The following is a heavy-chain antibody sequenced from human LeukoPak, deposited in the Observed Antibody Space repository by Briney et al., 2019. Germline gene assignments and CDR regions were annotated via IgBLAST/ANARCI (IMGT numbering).Heavy chain of an antibody. D-gene: IGHD6-19*01. CDR2: ISHDGSTK. V-gene: IGHV3-30-3*01. Sequence: GGSLRLSCATSGFTFSTYAMHWVRQAPGKGLEWVTVISHDGSTKFYADSVKGRFTISRDNAKNTLYLQMNSLRAEDTAVYYCAREDSSGWSPGGYWGQGTLVTVTS. J-gene: IGHJ4*02. CDR3: AREDSSGWSPGGY. CDR1: GFTFSTYA.